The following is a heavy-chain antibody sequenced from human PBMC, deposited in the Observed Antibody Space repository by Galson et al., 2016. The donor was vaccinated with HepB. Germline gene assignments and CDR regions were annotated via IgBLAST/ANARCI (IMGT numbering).Heavy chain of an antibody. CDR2: IYSGGSA. Sequence: SLRLSCAASGLTVSSNYMSWVRQAPGKGLEWVSVIYSGGSAYYADSVKGRFTISRDNSKNTVHLQMNSLRTEDTAVYYCAREEITMIGRDVRRLGWMDVWGQGTTVTVSS. V-gene: IGHV3-53*01. CDR1: GLTVSSNY. J-gene: IGHJ6*02. CDR3: AREEITMIGRDVRRLGWMDV. D-gene: IGHD3-22*01.